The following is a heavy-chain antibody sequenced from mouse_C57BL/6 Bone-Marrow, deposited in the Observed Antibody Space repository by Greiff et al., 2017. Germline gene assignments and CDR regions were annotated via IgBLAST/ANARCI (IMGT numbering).Heavy chain of an antibody. D-gene: IGHD2-4*01. CDR1: GYTFTSYW. CDR3: ARSTPLYYDYDEDAMDY. CDR2: IDPSASYT. J-gene: IGHJ4*01. V-gene: IGHV1-59*01. Sequence: QVQLQQPGAELVRPGTSVKLSCKASGYTFTSYWMHWVKQRPGQGLEWIGVIDPSASYTNYNQKFKGKATLTVDTSSSTAYMQLSSLTSEDSAVYYCARSTPLYYDYDEDAMDYWGQGTSVTVSS.